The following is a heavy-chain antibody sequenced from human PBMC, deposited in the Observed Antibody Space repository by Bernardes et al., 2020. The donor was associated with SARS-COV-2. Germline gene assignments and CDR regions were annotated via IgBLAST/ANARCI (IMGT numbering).Heavy chain of an antibody. CDR3: ARAQWLVLPCFDY. V-gene: IGHV1-18*01. CDR1: GYIFTNYD. CDR2: NSAYNGNT. Sequence: ASVTLSCKACGYIFTNYDVSGVRQAPGRGREGMGCNSAYNGNTNYAQKPQGRVTMTTDPSTSTAYMGLRSLRSDDTAVYYCARAQWLVLPCFDYWGRGTLVTVPS. D-gene: IGHD6-19*01. J-gene: IGHJ4*02.